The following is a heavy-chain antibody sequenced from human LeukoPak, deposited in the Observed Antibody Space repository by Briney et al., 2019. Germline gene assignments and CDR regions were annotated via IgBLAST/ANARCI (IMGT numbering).Heavy chain of an antibody. J-gene: IGHJ4*02. D-gene: IGHD3-22*01. Sequence: GGSLRLSCAASGFTFSTYSMGWVRQAPGKGLEWVSVINNYGGSTFYADSVKGRFTISRDNSKNTLYLQMNSLRGEDTAVYYCATDSSGYRSFDYWGQGTLVTVSS. V-gene: IGHV3-23*01. CDR2: INNYGGST. CDR1: GFTFSTYS. CDR3: ATDSSGYRSFDY.